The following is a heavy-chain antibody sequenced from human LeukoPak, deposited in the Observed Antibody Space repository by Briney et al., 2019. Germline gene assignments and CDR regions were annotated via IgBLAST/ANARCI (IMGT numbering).Heavy chain of an antibody. V-gene: IGHV3-48*04. CDR2: ISSSTNTI. Sequence: GGSLRLSCEVSGFPFTLYNMNWVRQAPGKGLEWLSYISSSTNTIYYADSVKGRFTISRDNAKNSLYLQMNGLGAEDTAVYFCARDRGYNWFDPWGQGTLVSVSS. D-gene: IGHD5-12*01. J-gene: IGHJ5*02. CDR1: GFPFTLYN. CDR3: ARDRGYNWFDP.